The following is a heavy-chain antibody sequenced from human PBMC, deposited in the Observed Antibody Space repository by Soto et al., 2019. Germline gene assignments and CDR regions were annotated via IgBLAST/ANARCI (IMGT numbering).Heavy chain of an antibody. D-gene: IGHD3-10*01. Sequence: EEQLVESGGGLVKPGGSLRLSCAASGFTFGTYSMNWVRQAPGKGLEWVSSISGSSAYILYADSVKGRFTVSRDNAKKSLSLQMDSLRAEDTAMYYCARDFVVERGRAFDYWGQGTLVTVSS. J-gene: IGHJ4*02. CDR1: GFTFGTYS. V-gene: IGHV3-21*01. CDR2: ISGSSAYI. CDR3: ARDFVVERGRAFDY.